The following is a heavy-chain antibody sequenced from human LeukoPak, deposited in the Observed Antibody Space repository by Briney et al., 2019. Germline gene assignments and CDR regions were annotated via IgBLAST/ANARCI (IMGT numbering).Heavy chain of an antibody. CDR1: GFTFSSYA. V-gene: IGHV3-30-3*01. CDR3: ARDTQLVSYYFDY. D-gene: IGHD6-13*01. J-gene: IGHJ4*02. Sequence: GGSLRLSCAASGFTFSSYAMHWVRPAPGKGLEGVAVISYDGSNKYYADSVKGRFTISRDNSKNTLYLQMNSLRAEDTAVYYCARDTQLVSYYFDYWGQGTLVTVSS. CDR2: ISYDGSNK.